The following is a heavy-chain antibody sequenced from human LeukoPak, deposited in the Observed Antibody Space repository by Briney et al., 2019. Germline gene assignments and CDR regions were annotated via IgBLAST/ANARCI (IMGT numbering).Heavy chain of an antibody. CDR3: VQTTGWPGFDY. J-gene: IGHJ4*02. D-gene: IGHD1-1*01. CDR1: GGSISDYY. Sequence: SETLSLTCTVSGGSISDYYWSWIRQPPGKGLEWIGYINYSGNTNYNPSLKSRVTISVDTSKNQFSLRLTSVTAADTAMYYCVQTTGWPGFDYWGQGILVTVSS. CDR2: INYSGNT. V-gene: IGHV4-59*08.